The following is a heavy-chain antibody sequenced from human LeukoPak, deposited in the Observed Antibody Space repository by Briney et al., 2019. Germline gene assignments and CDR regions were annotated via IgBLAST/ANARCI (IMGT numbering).Heavy chain of an antibody. Sequence: PGGSLRLSCAASGFSFSSYAMHWARQAPGKGLEWVAVISYDGSNKYYADSVKGRFTISRDNSKNTLYLQMNSLRAEDTAVYYCARAVDTAMAEFDYWGQGTLVTVSS. CDR3: ARAVDTAMAEFDY. CDR1: GFSFSSYA. V-gene: IGHV3-30*04. J-gene: IGHJ4*02. CDR2: ISYDGSNK. D-gene: IGHD5-18*01.